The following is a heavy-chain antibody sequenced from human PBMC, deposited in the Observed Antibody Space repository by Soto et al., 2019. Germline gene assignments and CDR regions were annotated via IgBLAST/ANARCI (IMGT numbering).Heavy chain of an antibody. CDR2: IIPIFGTA. V-gene: IGHV1-69*06. Sequence: EASVKVSCKASGGTFSSYAISWVRQAPGQGLEWMGGIIPIFGTANYAQKFQGRVTITADKSTSTAYMELSSLRSEDTAVYYCARVGAAAGYYWFDPWGQGTLVTVSS. CDR1: GGTFSSYA. CDR3: ARVGAAAGYYWFDP. J-gene: IGHJ5*02. D-gene: IGHD6-13*01.